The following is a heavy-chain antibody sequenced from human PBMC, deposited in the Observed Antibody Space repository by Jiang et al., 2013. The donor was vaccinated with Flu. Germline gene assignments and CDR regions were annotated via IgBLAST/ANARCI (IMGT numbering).Heavy chain of an antibody. CDR2: IYYSGST. CDR1: GGSISSYY. D-gene: IGHD3-10*01. V-gene: IGHV4-59*01. CDR3: ARVLPSYYGMDV. Sequence: GLVKPSETLSLTCTVSGGSISSYYWSWIRQPPGKGLEWIGYIYYSGSTNYNPSLKSRVTISVDTSKNQFSLKLSSVTAADTAVYYCARVLPSYYGMDVWGQGTTVTVSS. J-gene: IGHJ6*02.